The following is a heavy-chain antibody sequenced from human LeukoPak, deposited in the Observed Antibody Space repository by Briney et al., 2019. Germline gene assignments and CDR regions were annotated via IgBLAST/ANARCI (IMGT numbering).Heavy chain of an antibody. D-gene: IGHD6-19*01. J-gene: IGHJ4*02. V-gene: IGHV3-7*01. Sequence: GGSLRLSCAASGLAFTNSWMSWVRQTPGEGLEWVANIKQDGSEKYYVDSVKGRFTISRDNAKNSLYLQMNSLTTEDTALYYCARLSTAVAGGDYWGQGALVTVSS. CDR3: ARLSTAVAGGDY. CDR2: IKQDGSEK. CDR1: GLAFTNSW.